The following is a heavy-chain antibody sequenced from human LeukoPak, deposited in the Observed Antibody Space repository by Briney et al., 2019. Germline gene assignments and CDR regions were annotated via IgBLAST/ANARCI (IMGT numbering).Heavy chain of an antibody. J-gene: IGHJ4*02. D-gene: IGHD6-13*01. CDR3: ARVRTAGYFDY. Sequence: ASVKVSCKASGYTFTSYGISWVRQAPGQGLEWMGWISAYNGNTNYAQKLQGRVTMTTDTSTSTANMELRSLRSDDTAVYYCARVRTAGYFDYWGQGTLVTVSS. CDR1: GYTFTSYG. V-gene: IGHV1-18*01. CDR2: ISAYNGNT.